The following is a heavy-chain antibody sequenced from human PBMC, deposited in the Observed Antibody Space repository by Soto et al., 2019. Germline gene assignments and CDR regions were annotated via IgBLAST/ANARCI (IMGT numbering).Heavy chain of an antibody. V-gene: IGHV3-23*01. D-gene: IGHD1-26*01. CDR2: IVGSGGGT. J-gene: IGHJ4*02. Sequence: EVQLLKSGGGLVQPGGSLRLSCAASGFTFSINAMSWVRQAPGKGLEWVSVIVGSGGGTYYADSVKGRFTISRDNSKNTLYLQMNSLRAEDTAVYYCAKGGRESDYWGQGTLVTVSS. CDR3: AKGGRESDY. CDR1: GFTFSINA.